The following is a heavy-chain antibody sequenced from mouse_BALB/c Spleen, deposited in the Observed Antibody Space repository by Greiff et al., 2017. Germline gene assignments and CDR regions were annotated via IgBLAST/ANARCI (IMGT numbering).Heavy chain of an antibody. D-gene: IGHD2-1*01. J-gene: IGHJ2*01. Sequence: VQLQQSGAELVRSGASVKLSCTASGFNIKDYYMHWVKQRPEQGLEWIGWIDPENGDTEYAPKFQGKATMTADTSSNTAYLQLSSLTSEDTAVYYCNGCGNYGGYFDYWGQGTTLTVSS. V-gene: IGHV14-4*02. CDR3: NGCGNYGGYFDY. CDR1: GFNIKDYY. CDR2: IDPENGDT.